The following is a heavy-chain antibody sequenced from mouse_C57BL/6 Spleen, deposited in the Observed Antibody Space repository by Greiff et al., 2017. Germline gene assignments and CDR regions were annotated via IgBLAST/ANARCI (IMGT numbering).Heavy chain of an antibody. V-gene: IGHV1-80*01. CDR2: IYPGDGDT. CDR1: GYAFSSYW. Sequence: QVQLQQSGAELVKPGASVKISCKASGYAFSSYWMNWVKQRPGKGLEWIGQIYPGDGDTNYNGKFKGKATLTADKSSSTAYMQLSSLTSEDSAVYFCARDDYYGSSYGYWGQGTTRTVSS. CDR3: ARDDYYGSSYGY. D-gene: IGHD1-1*01. J-gene: IGHJ2*01.